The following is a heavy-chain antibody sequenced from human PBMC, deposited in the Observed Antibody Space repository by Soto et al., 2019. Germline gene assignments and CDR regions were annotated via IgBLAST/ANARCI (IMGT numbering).Heavy chain of an antibody. CDR3: AKGTAYYSPHGMDV. D-gene: IGHD1-26*01. Sequence: PGGSLRLSCAASGFTFSSYAMSWVRQAPGKGLEWVSAISGSGGSTYYADSVKGRFTISRDNSKNTLYLKMNSLRAEDTAVYYCAKGTAYYSPHGMDVWGQGTTVTVSS. CDR1: GFTFSSYA. J-gene: IGHJ6*02. CDR2: ISGSGGST. V-gene: IGHV3-23*01.